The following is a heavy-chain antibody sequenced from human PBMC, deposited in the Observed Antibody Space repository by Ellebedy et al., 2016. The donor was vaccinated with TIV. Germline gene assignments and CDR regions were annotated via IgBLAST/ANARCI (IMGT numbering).Heavy chain of an antibody. CDR1: GGSFSGYY. V-gene: IGHV4-34*01. CDR2: VSHRGNT. D-gene: IGHD2-15*01. J-gene: IGHJ5*02. Sequence: MPSETLSLTCAVYGGSFSGYYWSWIRQSPGKGLEWIGEVSHRGNTKCNPSLKSRVTMVLDTSKNMFSLNLTSLTAADTAVYYCAKSGEFLDFVVSEVVTRWFDPWGQGTLVTVSS. CDR3: AKSGEFLDFVVSEVVTRWFDP.